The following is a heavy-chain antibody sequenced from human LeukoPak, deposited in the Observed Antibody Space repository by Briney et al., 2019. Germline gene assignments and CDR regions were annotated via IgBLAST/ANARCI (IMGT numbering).Heavy chain of an antibody. CDR2: IIPILGIA. CDR1: GYTFTGYY. J-gene: IGHJ4*02. V-gene: IGHV1-69*04. D-gene: IGHD2-2*01. Sequence: ASVKVSCKASGYTFTGYYMHWVRQAPGQGLEWMGRIIPILGIANYAQKFQGRVTITADKSTSTAYMELSSLRSEDTAVYYRARDQEWCSSTSCYLETDYWGQGTLVTVSS. CDR3: ARDQEWCSSTSCYLETDY.